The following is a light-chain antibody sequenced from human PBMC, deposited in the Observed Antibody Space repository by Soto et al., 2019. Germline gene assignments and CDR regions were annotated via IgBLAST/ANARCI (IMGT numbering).Light chain of an antibody. CDR1: QSVATY. CDR3: QHRTDWPPICI. J-gene: IGKJ2*02. CDR2: DAS. V-gene: IGKV3-11*01. Sequence: EIVLTQSPLTLALSPGERATLSCRASQSVATYLAWYQQRPGQAPRLLIYDASHRATGIPARFSGSGSGTDFTPTISGLEPEDFAVYYCQHRTDWPPICIFARGTKVEIK.